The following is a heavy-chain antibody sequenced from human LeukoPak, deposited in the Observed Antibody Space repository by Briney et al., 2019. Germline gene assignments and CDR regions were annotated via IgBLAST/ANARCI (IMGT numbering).Heavy chain of an antibody. CDR1: GFTFSSYW. J-gene: IGHJ2*01. CDR2: INGDGRST. Sequence: GGSLRLSCAASGFTFSSYWMHWVRQAPGKGLVWVSRINGDGRSTAYADSVKGRFTISRDNAKNTLYLQMNSLTAEDTAVYYCARGPPWYFDLWGRGTLVTVSS. D-gene: IGHD6-25*01. CDR3: ARGPPWYFDL. V-gene: IGHV3-74*01.